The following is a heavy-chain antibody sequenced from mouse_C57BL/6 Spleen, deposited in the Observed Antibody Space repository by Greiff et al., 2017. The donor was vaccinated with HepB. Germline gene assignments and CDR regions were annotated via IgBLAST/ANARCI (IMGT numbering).Heavy chain of an antibody. V-gene: IGHV1-69*01. CDR3: ARDVTGVDYYAMDY. CDR2: IDPSDSYT. J-gene: IGHJ4*01. D-gene: IGHD1-1*01. CDR1: GYTFTSYW. Sequence: QVQLKQSGAELVMPGASVKLSCKASGYTFTSYWMHWVKQRPGQGLEWIGEIDPSDSYTNYNQKFKGKSTLTVDKSSSTAYMQLSSLTSEDSAVYYCARDVTGVDYYAMDYWGQGTSVTVSS.